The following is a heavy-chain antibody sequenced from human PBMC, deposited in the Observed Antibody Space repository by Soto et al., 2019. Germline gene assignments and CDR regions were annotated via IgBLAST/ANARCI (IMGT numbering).Heavy chain of an antibody. V-gene: IGHV3-23*01. CDR3: AKGSSSWYWGSDY. CDR2: ISGGIGST. J-gene: IGHJ4*02. Sequence: PGGSLRLSCVASGFSFGTYAMTWVRQVPGKGLEWVSTISGGIGSTFYADSVKGRFTISRDNAKNSLYLQMNSLRAEDTALYYCAKGSSSWYWGSDYWGQGTLVTVSS. CDR1: GFSFGTYA. D-gene: IGHD6-13*01.